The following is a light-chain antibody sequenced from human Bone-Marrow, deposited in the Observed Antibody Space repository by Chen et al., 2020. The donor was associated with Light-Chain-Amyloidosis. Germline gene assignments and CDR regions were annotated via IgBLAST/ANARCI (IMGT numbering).Light chain of an antibody. CDR1: ALPTKY. CDR3: QSADSSGTYEGI. CDR2: RDT. Sequence: SYVLTQPPSVSVSPGQTARITCSGVALPTKYAYWYQQKPGQAPVLVIHRDTERPSAVSERFSDSSAGTTATLTRSGVQAEDEADYHCQSADSSGTYEGIFGGGTKLTVL. V-gene: IGLV3-25*03. J-gene: IGLJ2*01.